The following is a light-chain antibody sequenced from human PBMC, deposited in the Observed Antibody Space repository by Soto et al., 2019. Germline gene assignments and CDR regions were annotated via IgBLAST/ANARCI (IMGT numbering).Light chain of an antibody. CDR2: DAA. J-gene: IGKJ4*01. Sequence: EIVLTQSPATLSLSPGERATLSCRASQSVSGYLVWYQQKPGQAPRPLIFDAANRSTGIPARFSGSGSGTDFTLSISSLEPEDFAVYYCQQRSDWPLTFGGGTKVEI. V-gene: IGKV3-11*01. CDR3: QQRSDWPLT. CDR1: QSVSGY.